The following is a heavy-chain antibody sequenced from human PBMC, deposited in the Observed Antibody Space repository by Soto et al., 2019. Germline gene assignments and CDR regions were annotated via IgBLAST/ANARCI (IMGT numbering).Heavy chain of an antibody. J-gene: IGHJ4*02. CDR1: GGTFSSYT. V-gene: IGHV1-69*02. Sequence: ASVKVSCKASGGTFSSYTISWVRQAPGQGLEWMGRIIPILGIANYAQKFQGRVTITADKSTSTAYMELSSLRSEDTAVYYCAQGPTTVNPLEYFDYWGQGTLVTVSS. CDR2: IIPILGIA. CDR3: AQGPTTVNPLEYFDY. D-gene: IGHD4-17*01.